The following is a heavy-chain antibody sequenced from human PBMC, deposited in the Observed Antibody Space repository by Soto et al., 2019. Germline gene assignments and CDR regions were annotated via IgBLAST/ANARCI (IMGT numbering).Heavy chain of an antibody. D-gene: IGHD1-26*01. CDR1: GFTVSSNY. J-gene: IGHJ2*01. CDR3: ARVLVSHWYFDL. CDR2: IYSGGST. Sequence: EVQLVESGGGLIQPGGSLRLSCASSGFTVSSNYMSWVRQAPGQGLEWVSVIYSGGSTSYAESVKGRFTISRDNSENTLYLQMNSLRVEDTAVYYCARVLVSHWYFDLWGRGTLVTVSS. V-gene: IGHV3-53*01.